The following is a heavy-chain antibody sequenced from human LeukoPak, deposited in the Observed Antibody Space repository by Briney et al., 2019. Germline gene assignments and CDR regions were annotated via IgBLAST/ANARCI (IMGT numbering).Heavy chain of an antibody. CDR2: IDSDGSDA. V-gene: IGHV3-74*01. CDR1: GFTFSSYW. Sequence: GGALRLSSAASGFTFSSYWMHWVRQAPGKGRVWVSRIDSDGSDATYADPVKGRFTISRDNAKNTLYLQVNSLRAEDTAVYYCARVGVLEGAAAAFDYWGQGILVTVSS. CDR3: ARVGVLEGAAAAFDY. D-gene: IGHD6-13*01. J-gene: IGHJ4*02.